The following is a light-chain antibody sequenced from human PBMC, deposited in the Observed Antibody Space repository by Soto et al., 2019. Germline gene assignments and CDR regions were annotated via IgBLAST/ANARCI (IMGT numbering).Light chain of an antibody. Sequence: QSALTQPASVSGSPGQSITISCTGTSSDVGGYNYVSWYQQHPGKAPKLMIHDVSNRPSGVSNRCSGSKSGNTASLTISGLQAEYEADYYCSSYTTRNTVVFGGGTKLTVL. J-gene: IGLJ2*01. CDR3: SSYTTRNTVV. CDR1: SSDVGGYNY. V-gene: IGLV2-14*01. CDR2: DVS.